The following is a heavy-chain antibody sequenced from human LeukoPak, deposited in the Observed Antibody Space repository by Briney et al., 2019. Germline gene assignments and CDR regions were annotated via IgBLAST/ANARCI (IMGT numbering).Heavy chain of an antibody. Sequence: GASVKVSCKASGYTFTSYGISWVRQAPGQGLEWMGWISAYNGNTNYAQKLQGRVTMTTDTSTSTAYMELRSLRSDDTAVYYCARRAYYYDSSGYFHYGMDVWGQGTTVTVSS. V-gene: IGHV1-18*01. CDR2: ISAYNGNT. CDR1: GYTFTSYG. D-gene: IGHD3-22*01. J-gene: IGHJ6*02. CDR3: ARRAYYYDSSGYFHYGMDV.